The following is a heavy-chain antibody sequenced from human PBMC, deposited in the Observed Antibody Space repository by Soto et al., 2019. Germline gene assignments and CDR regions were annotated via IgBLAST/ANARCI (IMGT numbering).Heavy chain of an antibody. CDR3: ARPPAPFFLEGSGVSWTEF. V-gene: IGHV1-2*02. Sequence: SSAKVSNKPSCYTFTHYYIHWVRRAPGQGLEWMGWINPNTGGTNYADNYEGRVTMTSDTSIGVVYMELNSLTSGDTAVYYCARPPAPFFLEGSGVSWTEFWGQGTLVTVSS. J-gene: IGHJ4*02. CDR2: INPNTGGT. D-gene: IGHD2-15*01. CDR1: CYTFTHYY.